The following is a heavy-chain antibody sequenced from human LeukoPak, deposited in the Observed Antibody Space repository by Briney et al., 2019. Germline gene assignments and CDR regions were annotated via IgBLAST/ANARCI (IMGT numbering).Heavy chain of an antibody. Sequence: ASVKVSCKASGYSFATYGFSWVRQAPGHGLEGMGWISAYNGHRTYAQKFQGRVSMTTDSSTNTAYMELRSLRPDDTAVYFCARDQGGGNCDFWGQGSLVTVSS. CDR3: ARDQGGGNCDF. V-gene: IGHV1-18*01. CDR2: ISAYNGHR. J-gene: IGHJ4*02. CDR1: GYSFATYG. D-gene: IGHD2-21*01.